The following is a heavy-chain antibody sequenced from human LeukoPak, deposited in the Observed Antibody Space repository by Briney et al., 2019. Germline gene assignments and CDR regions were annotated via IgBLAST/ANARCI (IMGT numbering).Heavy chain of an antibody. CDR1: GGSISSGDYY. CDR3: ARDLPRLRFLECPQTGAFVI. D-gene: IGHD3-3*01. V-gene: IGHV4-30-4*08. J-gene: IGHJ3*02. Sequence: SQTLSLTCTVSGGSISSGDYYWSWIRQPPGKGLEWIGYIYYSGSTYYNPSLKSRVTISVDTSKNQFSLKLSSVTAADTAVYYCARDLPRLRFLECPQTGAFVIWGQRTMVTVSS. CDR2: IYYSGST.